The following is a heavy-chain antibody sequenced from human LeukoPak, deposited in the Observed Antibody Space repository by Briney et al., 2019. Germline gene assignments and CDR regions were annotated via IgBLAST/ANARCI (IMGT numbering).Heavy chain of an antibody. D-gene: IGHD6-19*01. V-gene: IGHV3-30-3*01. CDR1: GFTSSSYA. Sequence: GGSLRLSCAASGFTSSSYAMHWVRQAPGKGLEWVAVISYDGSNKYYADSVKGRFTISRDNSKNTLYLQMNSLRAEDTAVYYCARDAVVLDSSGWSDFDYWGQGTLVTVSS. J-gene: IGHJ4*02. CDR2: ISYDGSNK. CDR3: ARDAVVLDSSGWSDFDY.